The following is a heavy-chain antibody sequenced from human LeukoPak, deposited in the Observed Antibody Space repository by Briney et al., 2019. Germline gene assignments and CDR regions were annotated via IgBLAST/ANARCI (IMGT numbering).Heavy chain of an antibody. CDR3: AREGYYAFDH. CDR1: GFTFSYYP. D-gene: IGHD3-16*01. CDR2: ISHDGGNE. V-gene: IGHV3-30-3*01. J-gene: IGHJ4*02. Sequence: PGRSLRLSCAASGFTFSYYPMHWVRQAPGKGLEWVAVISHDGGNEYYADSVKGRFTISRDNSQNTLYLQMNSLRAEDTAFYYCAREGYYAFDHWGQGTLVSVSS.